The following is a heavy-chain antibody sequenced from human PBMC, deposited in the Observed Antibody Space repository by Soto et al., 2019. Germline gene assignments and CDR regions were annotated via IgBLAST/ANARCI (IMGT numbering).Heavy chain of an antibody. Sequence: QAQLEQSGGEVKKPGSSVKVSCKASRVAFSKFIVTWVRQAPGLGLEWVGGLIPIFGTANYAQKFQGRVTITADESTRTSYMEVNNLRSEDTAVYYCAKVRYSSPMGYYYGMDVWGQGTTVTVSS. CDR2: LIPIFGTA. J-gene: IGHJ6*02. CDR3: AKVRYSSPMGYYYGMDV. D-gene: IGHD6-19*01. CDR1: RVAFSKFI. V-gene: IGHV1-69*01.